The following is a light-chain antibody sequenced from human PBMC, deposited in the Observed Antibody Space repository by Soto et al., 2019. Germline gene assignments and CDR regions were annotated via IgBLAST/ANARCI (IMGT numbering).Light chain of an antibody. J-gene: IGKJ3*01. CDR2: GAS. Sequence: EIVLTQSPGTLSLSPGERATLSCRASQSITTNYLAWYQQKPGQAPRLLIYGASSRATGIPDRFSGSGSGTDFTLTISRLEPEDFAVYYCQEYDSSSFTFGPGTKVDI. V-gene: IGKV3-20*01. CDR3: QEYDSSSFT. CDR1: QSITTNY.